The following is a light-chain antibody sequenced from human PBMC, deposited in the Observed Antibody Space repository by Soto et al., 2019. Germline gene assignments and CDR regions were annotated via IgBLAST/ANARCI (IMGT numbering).Light chain of an antibody. CDR1: HIVSSN. CDR3: QQYNNWPRT. V-gene: IGKV3-15*01. Sequence: EIVMTQSPATLSVSPGETATLSCRASHIVSSNLAWYQQKPGQAPRLLIFGASTRATGIPARFSGSGSGTEFTLTISSLQSEDVAVYYCQQYNNWPRTFGQGTKVEIK. J-gene: IGKJ1*01. CDR2: GAS.